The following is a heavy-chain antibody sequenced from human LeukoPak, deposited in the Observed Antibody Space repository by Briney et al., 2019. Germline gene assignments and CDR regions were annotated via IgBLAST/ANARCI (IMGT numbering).Heavy chain of an antibody. Sequence: SETLSLTCTVSGGSISSSSYYWGWIRQPPGKGPEWIGSIYYSGSTYYNPSLKSRVTISVDTSKNQFSLKLSSVTAADTAVYYCARPTTKSSDFDYWGQGTLVTVSS. V-gene: IGHV4-39*01. CDR1: GGSISSSSYY. J-gene: IGHJ4*02. D-gene: IGHD6-19*01. CDR2: IYYSGST. CDR3: ARPTTKSSDFDY.